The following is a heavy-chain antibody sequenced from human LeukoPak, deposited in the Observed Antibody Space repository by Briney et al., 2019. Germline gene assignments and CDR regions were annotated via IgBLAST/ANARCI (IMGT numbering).Heavy chain of an antibody. CDR2: ISYDGSKK. V-gene: IGHV3-30*03. Sequence: PGRSLRLSCAASGFTFNSYGMHWVRQAPGKGLEWVAIISYDGSKKNYADSVKGRFTISRDNSKNTLDLQMDRLRAEDTAVYYCARDAIKYGSGSYLDYWGQGTLVTVSS. CDR3: ARDAIKYGSGSYLDY. D-gene: IGHD3-10*01. CDR1: GFTFNSYG. J-gene: IGHJ4*02.